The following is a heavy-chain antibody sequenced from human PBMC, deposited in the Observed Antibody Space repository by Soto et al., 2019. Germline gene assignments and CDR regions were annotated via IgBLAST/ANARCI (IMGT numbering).Heavy chain of an antibody. CDR3: ARENYYDSSGDYPQTNWFDP. Sequence: QVQLQESGPGLVKPSQTLSLTCTVSGGSISSGGYYWSWIRQHPGKGLEWIGYIYYSGSTYYNPSLKSRVTISVDTSKNQFSLKLSSVTAADTAVYYCARENYYDSSGDYPQTNWFDPWGQGTLVTVSS. CDR2: IYYSGST. CDR1: GGSISSGGYY. J-gene: IGHJ5*02. D-gene: IGHD3-22*01. V-gene: IGHV4-31*03.